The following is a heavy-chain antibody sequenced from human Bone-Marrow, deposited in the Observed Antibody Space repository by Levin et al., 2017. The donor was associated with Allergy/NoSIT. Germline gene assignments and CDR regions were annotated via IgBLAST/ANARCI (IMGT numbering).Heavy chain of an antibody. CDR3: ARGDCSSTSCSPRRVYYYYYMDV. Sequence: SETLSLTCAVYGGSFSGYYWSWIRQPPGKGLEWIGEINHSGSTNYNPSLKSRVTISVDTSKNQFSLKLSSVTAADTAVYYCARGDCSSTSCSPRRVYYYYYMDVWGKGTTVTVSS. CDR1: GGSFSGYY. J-gene: IGHJ6*03. V-gene: IGHV4-34*01. CDR2: INHSGST. D-gene: IGHD2-2*01.